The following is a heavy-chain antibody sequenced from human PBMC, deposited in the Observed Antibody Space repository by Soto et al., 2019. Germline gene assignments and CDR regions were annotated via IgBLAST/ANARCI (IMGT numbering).Heavy chain of an antibody. CDR2: ISGSGGST. Sequence: EVQLLESGGGLVQPGGSLRLSCAASGFTFSSYAMRWVRQAPGKGLEWVSAISGSGGSTYYVDSVKGRFTISRDNSKKTLYLQMNRLRAEDTAVYYCAKRGSGSYFDYWGQGTLVTVSS. D-gene: IGHD3-10*01. CDR3: AKRGSGSYFDY. CDR1: GFTFSSYA. J-gene: IGHJ4*02. V-gene: IGHV3-23*01.